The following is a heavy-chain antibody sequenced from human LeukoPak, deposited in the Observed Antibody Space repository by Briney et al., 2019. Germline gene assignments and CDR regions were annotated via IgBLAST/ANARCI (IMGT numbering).Heavy chain of an antibody. CDR3: AKTGGDYRKYYFDS. D-gene: IGHD4-17*01. CDR2: ISATGGDT. Sequence: GGSLRLSCVASGFTFNTFAMSWVRQAPGTGLEWVSAISATGGDTYYADSVKGRFTISRDNSKKTLYLQMNSLTAEDTAMYYCAKTGGDYRKYYFDSWGXGILVTVSS. J-gene: IGHJ4*02. CDR1: GFTFNTFA. V-gene: IGHV3-23*01.